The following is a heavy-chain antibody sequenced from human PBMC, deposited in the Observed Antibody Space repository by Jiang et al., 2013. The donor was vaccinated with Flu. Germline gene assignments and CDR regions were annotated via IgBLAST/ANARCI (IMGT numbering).Heavy chain of an antibody. CDR1: GFTFSDYY. CDR2: ISSSSSYT. Sequence: VQLLESGGGLVKPGGSLRLSCAASGFTFSDYYMSWIRQAPGKGLEWVSYISSSSSYTNYADSVKGRFTISRDNAKNSLYLQMNSLRAEDTAVYYCARVRRRDGYNPRSPMHYYYMDVWGKGTTVTVSS. V-gene: IGHV3-11*03. J-gene: IGHJ6*03. D-gene: IGHD5-24*01. CDR3: ARVRRRDGYNPRSPMHYYYMDV.